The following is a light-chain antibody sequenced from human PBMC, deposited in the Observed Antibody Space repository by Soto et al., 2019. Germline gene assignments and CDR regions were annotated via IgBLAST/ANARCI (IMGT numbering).Light chain of an antibody. CDR2: DVN. Sequence: QSALTQPASVSGSPGQSITISCTGTISDIGGYNFISWYQHHPGKAPKLVIYDVNNRPSGISYRFSGSKSGNTASLTISGLQGEDEADYYCASYTRTTTLVFGGGTQLTVL. J-gene: IGLJ2*01. V-gene: IGLV2-14*01. CDR3: ASYTRTTTLV. CDR1: ISDIGGYNF.